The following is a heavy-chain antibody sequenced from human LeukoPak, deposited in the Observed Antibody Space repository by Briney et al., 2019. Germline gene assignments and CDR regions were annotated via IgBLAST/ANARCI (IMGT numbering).Heavy chain of an antibody. CDR1: GFTFNNYE. V-gene: IGHV3-48*03. D-gene: IGHD6-13*01. Sequence: PGGSLRLSCAASGFTFNNYEMNWVRQAPGKGLEWVSSISSGSRTIYYADSVKGRFTISRDNAKNSLYLQMNSLRAEDTAFYYCARSGYSSSWYMFWGQGSLVTVSS. CDR2: ISSGSRTI. CDR3: ARSGYSSSWYMF. J-gene: IGHJ4*02.